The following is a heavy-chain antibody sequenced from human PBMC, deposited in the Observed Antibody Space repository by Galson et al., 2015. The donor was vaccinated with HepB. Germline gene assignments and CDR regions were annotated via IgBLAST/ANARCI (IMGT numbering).Heavy chain of an antibody. D-gene: IGHD3-16*01. CDR2: IWYDGSNK. CDR3: ARGGWGGGYYYYYGMDV. CDR1: GFTFSSYG. J-gene: IGHJ6*02. V-gene: IGHV3-33*08. Sequence: SLRVSCAASGFTFSSYGMHWVRQAPGKGLEWVAVIWYDGSNKYYADSVKGRFTISRDNSKNTLYLQMNSLRAEDTAVYYCARGGWGGGYYYYYGMDVWGQGTTVTVSS.